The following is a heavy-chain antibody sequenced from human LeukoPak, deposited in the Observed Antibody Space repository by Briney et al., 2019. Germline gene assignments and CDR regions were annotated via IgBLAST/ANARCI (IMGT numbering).Heavy chain of an antibody. CDR1: GYTFTSYY. Sequence: GASVKVSCKASGYTFTSYYMHWVRQAPGQGLEWMGWINPNSGGTNYAQKFQGRVTMTRDTSISTAYMELSRLRSDDTAVYYCAGEPLPHCSSTSCYTSSQDYYYYYGMDVWGQGTTVTVSS. CDR2: INPNSGGT. D-gene: IGHD2-2*02. J-gene: IGHJ6*02. V-gene: IGHV1-2*02. CDR3: AGEPLPHCSSTSCYTSSQDYYYYYGMDV.